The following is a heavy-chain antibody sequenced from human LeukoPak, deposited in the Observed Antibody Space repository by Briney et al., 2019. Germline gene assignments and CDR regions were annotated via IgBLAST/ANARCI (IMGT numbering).Heavy chain of an antibody. J-gene: IGHJ6*02. CDR3: ARVLPKNYDMDV. CDR1: GFTFSSYS. Sequence: GGSLRLSCAASGFTFSSYSMNWVRQAPGKGLEWVSYVSSGSSTIYYIDSVKGRFTISRDNAKNSLYLQMNSLRAEDTAVCYCARVLPKNYDMDVWGQGTTVTVSS. V-gene: IGHV3-48*01. CDR2: VSSGSSTI.